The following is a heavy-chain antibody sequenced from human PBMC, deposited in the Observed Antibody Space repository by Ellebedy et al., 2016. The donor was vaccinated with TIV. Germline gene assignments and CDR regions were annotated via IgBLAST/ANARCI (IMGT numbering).Heavy chain of an antibody. J-gene: IGHJ6*03. Sequence: SETLSLTXTVSGGSISSYYWSWIRQPPGKGLEWIGYIYYSGSTNYNPSLKSRVTMSVDTSKNQFSLKLSSVTAADTAVYYCARERPWELPYYYYYYMDVWGKGTTVTVSS. V-gene: IGHV4-59*12. CDR2: IYYSGST. D-gene: IGHD1-26*01. CDR3: ARERPWELPYYYYYYMDV. CDR1: GGSISSYY.